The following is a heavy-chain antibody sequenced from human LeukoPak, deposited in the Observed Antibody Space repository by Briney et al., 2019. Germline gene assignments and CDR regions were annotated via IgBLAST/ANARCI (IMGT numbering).Heavy chain of an antibody. CDR3: ASSDPNDAFDI. V-gene: IGHV4-61*02. Sequence: PSETLSLTCTVSGGSISSGSYYWSWIRQPAGKGLEWIGRIYTSGSTNYNPSLKSRVTISVDTSKNQFSLKLSSVTAADTAVYYCASSDPNDAFDIWGQGTMVTVSS. J-gene: IGHJ3*02. CDR2: IYTSGST. CDR1: GGSISSGSYY.